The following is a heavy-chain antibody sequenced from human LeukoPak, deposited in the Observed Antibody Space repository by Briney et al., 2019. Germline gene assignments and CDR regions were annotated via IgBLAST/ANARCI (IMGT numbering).Heavy chain of an antibody. D-gene: IGHD1-1*01. CDR1: GGSISSGGYY. CDR3: ARHYWSDPFDY. V-gene: IGHV4-31*03. CDR2: INYRGDT. J-gene: IGHJ4*02. Sequence: SQTLSLTCTVSGGSISSGGYYWSWIRQHPGEGLEWIGYINYRGDTYYSPSLKSRVIISGDASKNQFSLRLSSVTAADTAVYFCARHYWSDPFDYWGQRTLVTVSS.